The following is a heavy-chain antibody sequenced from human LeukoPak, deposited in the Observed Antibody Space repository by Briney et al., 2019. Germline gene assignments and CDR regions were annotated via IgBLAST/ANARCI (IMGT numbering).Heavy chain of an antibody. CDR3: AREGTYCSGGSC. Sequence: GGSLRLSCAASAFTFSSYWMTWVRQAPGKGLEWVANIKQDGSEKYYVDSVKGRFTISRDNAKDSLYLQMNSLRADDTAVYYCAREGTYCSGGSCWGQGTLVTVSS. CDR2: IKQDGSEK. D-gene: IGHD2-15*01. J-gene: IGHJ4*02. CDR1: AFTFSSYW. V-gene: IGHV3-7*01.